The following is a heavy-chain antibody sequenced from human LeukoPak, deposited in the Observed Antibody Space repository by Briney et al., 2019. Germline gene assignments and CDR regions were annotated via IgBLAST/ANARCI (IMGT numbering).Heavy chain of an antibody. CDR3: ARRYSSSFHYYYYMDV. CDR2: IWYDGSNK. Sequence: PGGSLRLSCAAPGFTFSSYGMHWVRQAPGKGLEWVAVIWYDGSNKYYADSVKGRFTISRDNSKNTLYLQMNSLRAEDTAVYYCARRYSSSFHYYYYMDVWGKGTTVTVSS. V-gene: IGHV3-33*01. J-gene: IGHJ6*03. CDR1: GFTFSSYG. D-gene: IGHD6-6*01.